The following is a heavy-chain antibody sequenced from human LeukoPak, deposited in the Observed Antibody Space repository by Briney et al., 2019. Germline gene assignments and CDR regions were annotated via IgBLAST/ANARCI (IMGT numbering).Heavy chain of an antibody. CDR1: GGSISSYY. D-gene: IGHD3-10*01. V-gene: IGHV4-59*08. Sequence: SETLSLTCTVSGGSISSYYWNWIRQPPGKGLEWIGYIYHSGSFKYNPSLKSRVTMSVDTSKSQFSLKLSPVTAADTAVYYCAGSYGSGNYFGDWGQGTLVTVSS. CDR2: IYHSGSF. CDR3: AGSYGSGNYFGD. J-gene: IGHJ4*02.